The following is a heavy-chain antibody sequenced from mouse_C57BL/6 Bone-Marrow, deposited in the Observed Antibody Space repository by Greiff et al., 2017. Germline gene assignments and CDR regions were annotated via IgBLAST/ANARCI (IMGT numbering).Heavy chain of an antibody. J-gene: IGHJ1*01. D-gene: IGHD6-1*01. CDR3: AREDYYSFPSRRSGDLCPASSASESAPDV. V-gene: IGHV1-82*01. CDR1: GYAFSSSW. Sequence: VQLQQSGPALVQPGASVQISCQASGYAFSSSWMNWVKQRPGKGLEWIGRIYPGDGDTNSNGKFKGKATLTADKSSSTAYMQLSSLTSEDSAVYFCAREDYYSFPSRRSGDLCPASSASESAPDV. CDR2: IYPGDGDT.